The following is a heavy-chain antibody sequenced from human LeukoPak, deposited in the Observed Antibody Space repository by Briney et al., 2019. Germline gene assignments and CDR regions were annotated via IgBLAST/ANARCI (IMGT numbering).Heavy chain of an antibody. CDR3: ARDDVYCSSTSCYPHYGMDV. D-gene: IGHD2-2*01. CDR2: IYHSGST. J-gene: IGHJ6*02. Sequence: SGTLSLTCAVSGGSISSSNWWSWVRQPPGKGLEWIGEIYHSGSTNYNPSLKSRVTISVDKSKNQFSLKLSSVTAADTAVYYCARDDVYCSSTSCYPHYGMDVWGQGTTVTVSS. CDR1: GGSISSSNW. V-gene: IGHV4-4*02.